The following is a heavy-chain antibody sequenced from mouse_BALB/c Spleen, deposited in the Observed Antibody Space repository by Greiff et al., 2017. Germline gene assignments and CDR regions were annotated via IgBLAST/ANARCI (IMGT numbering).Heavy chain of an antibody. J-gene: IGHJ4*01. D-gene: IGHD4-1*01. Sequence: VQLQQSGPELVKPGASVKISCKASGYTFTDYYINWVKQKPGQGLEWIGWIYPGSGNTKYNEKFKGKATLTSDKSSSTAYMELSSLTSEDSAVYYCARNWDYAMDYWGQGTSVTVSS. CDR1: GYTFTDYY. CDR3: ARNWDYAMDY. V-gene: IGHV1-84*01. CDR2: IYPGSGNT.